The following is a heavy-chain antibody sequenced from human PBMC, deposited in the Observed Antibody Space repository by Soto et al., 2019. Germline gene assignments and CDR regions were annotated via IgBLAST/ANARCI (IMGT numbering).Heavy chain of an antibody. J-gene: IGHJ6*02. D-gene: IGHD1-26*01. CDR1: GYTFTNYG. Sequence: ASVKVSCKASGYTFTNYGISWVRQAPGQGLEWMGWISAYNGNTNYAQKFQERVTMTTDTSTSTAYMELRSLRSDDTAVFYCAREAKVGTKSPWMDVWGQGTTVT. CDR2: ISAYNGNT. CDR3: AREAKVGTKSPWMDV. V-gene: IGHV1-18*01.